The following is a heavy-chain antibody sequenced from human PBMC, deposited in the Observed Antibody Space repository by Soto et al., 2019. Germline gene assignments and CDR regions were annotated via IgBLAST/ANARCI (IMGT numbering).Heavy chain of an antibody. CDR2: IYYSGST. CDR3: ATLFVVVVAATLSPYMDV. Sequence: SETLSLTCTVSGGSISSSSYYWGWIRQPPGKGLEWIGSIYYSGSTYYNPSLKSRVTISVDTSKNQFSLKLSSVTAADTAVYYCATLFVVVVAATLSPYMDVWGKGTTVTVSS. J-gene: IGHJ6*03. CDR1: GGSISSSSYY. V-gene: IGHV4-39*01. D-gene: IGHD2-15*01.